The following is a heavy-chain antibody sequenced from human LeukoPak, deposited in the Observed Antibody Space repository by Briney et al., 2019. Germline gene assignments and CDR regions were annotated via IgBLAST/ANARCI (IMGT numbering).Heavy chain of an antibody. CDR1: GGSFSGYY. CDR2: INHSGST. CDR3: ARGISQMPSYYFDY. J-gene: IGHJ4*02. Sequence: SETLSLTCAVYGGSFSGYYWSWIRQPPGKGLVWVGEINHSGSTNYNPSLKSRVTISVDTSKNQFSLKLSSVTAADTAVYYCARGISQMPSYYFDYWGQGTLVTVSS. D-gene: IGHD2-2*01. V-gene: IGHV4-34*01.